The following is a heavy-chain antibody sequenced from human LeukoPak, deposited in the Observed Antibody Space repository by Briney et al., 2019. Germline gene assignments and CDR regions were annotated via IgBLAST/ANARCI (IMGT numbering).Heavy chain of an antibody. CDR1: GGSFSGYY. J-gene: IGHJ5*02. CDR2: INHSGST. Sequence: PSETLSLTCAVYGGSFSGYYWSWIRQPPGKGLEWIGEINHSGSTNYNPSLKSRVTISVDTSKNQFSLKLSSVTAADTAVYYCARGEADIVATIDPWGQGTLVTVSS. V-gene: IGHV4-34*01. D-gene: IGHD5-12*01. CDR3: ARGEADIVATIDP.